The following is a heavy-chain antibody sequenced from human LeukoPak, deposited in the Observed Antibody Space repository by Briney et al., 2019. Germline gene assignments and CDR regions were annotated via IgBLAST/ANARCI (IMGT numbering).Heavy chain of an antibody. D-gene: IGHD6-13*01. J-gene: IGHJ4*02. CDR3: AKASSFDY. CDR2: ITSSGGST. Sequence: GGSLRLSCAASGFTFSNYAMSWVRQAPGKGLEWVSAITSSGGSTNYADSVKGRFTISRDNSKATLYLQMNSLRAEDTAVYYCAKASSFDYWGQGTLVTVSS. V-gene: IGHV3-23*01. CDR1: GFTFSNYA.